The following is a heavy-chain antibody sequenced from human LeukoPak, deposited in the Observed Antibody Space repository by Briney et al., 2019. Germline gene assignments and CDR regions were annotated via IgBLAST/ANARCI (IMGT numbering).Heavy chain of an antibody. CDR1: GFTFSSYE. V-gene: IGHV3-48*03. Sequence: PGGSLRLSCAASGFTFSSYEMNWVRRAPGKGLEWVSYISNGGLSIYYADSVKGRFTISRDNAKNSLYLQMNSLRAEDTAVYYCGRVPRTTHAFDVWGQGTMVTVSS. CDR2: ISNGGLSI. D-gene: IGHD1-1*01. J-gene: IGHJ3*01. CDR3: GRVPRTTHAFDV.